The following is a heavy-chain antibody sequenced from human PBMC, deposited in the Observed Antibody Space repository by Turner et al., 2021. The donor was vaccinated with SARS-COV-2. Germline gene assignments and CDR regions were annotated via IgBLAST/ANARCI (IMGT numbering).Heavy chain of an antibody. D-gene: IGHD3-3*01. J-gene: IGHJ6*02. CDR3: ARDLMEVGGMDV. CDR2: IYSGGST. CDR1: GLTFSSYA. Sequence: QVQLVESGGGVVQPGRSLRLSCAASGLTFSSYAMHWVRQAPGKGLEWVAVIYSGGSTYYADSVKGRFTISRDNSKNTLYLQMNSLRAEDTAVYYCARDLMEVGGMDVWGQGTTVTVSS. V-gene: IGHV3-30*14.